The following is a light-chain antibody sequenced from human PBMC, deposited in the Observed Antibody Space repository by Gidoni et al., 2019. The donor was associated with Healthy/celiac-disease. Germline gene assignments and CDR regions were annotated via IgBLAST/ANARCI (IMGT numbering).Light chain of an antibody. CDR2: DVS. CDR3: CSYAGSYTGV. J-gene: IGLJ1*01. Sequence: QAALIQPRPVSGSPGQSVTISCTGTSSDAGGYNYVSWYQQHPGKAPKLMVYDVSKRPSGVPDRFSGSKSGNTASLTISELQAEDEADYYCCSYAGSYTGVFGTGTKVTVL. CDR1: SSDAGGYNY. V-gene: IGLV2-11*01.